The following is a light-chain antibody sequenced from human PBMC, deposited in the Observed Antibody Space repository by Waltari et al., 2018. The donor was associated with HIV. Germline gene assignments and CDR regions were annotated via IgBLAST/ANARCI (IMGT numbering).Light chain of an antibody. V-gene: IGKV1-9*01. CDR1: QGISTS. J-gene: IGKJ4*01. Sequence: DIQLTQSPSFLSASLKDRVTITCLTSQGISTSLAWYQQRPGQAPELLIYDASVLHTGVPSRFSGSGSGTRFTLTISSLQPDDFGVYYCQQLHTYPHSLGGGTNVE. CDR3: QQLHTYPHS. CDR2: DAS.